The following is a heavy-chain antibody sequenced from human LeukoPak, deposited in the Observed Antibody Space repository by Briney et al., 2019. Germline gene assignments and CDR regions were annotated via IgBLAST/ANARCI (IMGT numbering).Heavy chain of an antibody. CDR1: GGSISSYY. CDR2: IYYSGST. D-gene: IGHD3-16*02. CDR3: ARLVPAHNWFDP. Sequence: SETLSLTCTVSGGSISSYYWSWIRQPPGKGLEWIGYIYYSGSTNYNPSLTSRVTISVDTSKNQFSLKLSSVTAADTAVYYCARLVPAHNWFDPWGQGTLVTVSS. J-gene: IGHJ5*02. V-gene: IGHV4-59*01.